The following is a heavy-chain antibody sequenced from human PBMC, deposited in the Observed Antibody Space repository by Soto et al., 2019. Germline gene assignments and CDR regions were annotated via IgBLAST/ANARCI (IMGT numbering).Heavy chain of an antibody. Sequence: GGSLRLSCAASGFTFNSYGMYWIRQAPGKGLEWVAGLAYHGRNEYYAHSVKGRFTTSRDNSNSTLFLQMNSLRPEDTAVYYCAKSYWPSINAVLTSAIDHWGRGTLVTVSS. CDR2: LAYHGRNE. CDR3: AKSYWPSINAVLTSAIDH. V-gene: IGHV3-30*18. CDR1: GFTFNSYG. D-gene: IGHD2-2*01. J-gene: IGHJ4*02.